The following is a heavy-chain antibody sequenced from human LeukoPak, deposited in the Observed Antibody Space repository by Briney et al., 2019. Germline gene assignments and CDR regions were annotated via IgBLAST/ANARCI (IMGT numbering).Heavy chain of an antibody. CDR3: ARDQEGFDY. CDR2: IYPRDGST. V-gene: IGHV1-46*01. J-gene: IGHJ4*02. CDR1: GYTFTSNH. Sequence: ASVKVSCKASGYTFTSNHIHWVRQAPGQGLEWMGMIYPRDGSTSYAQKFQGRVTVTRDTSTSTVHMELSGLRSEDTAVCYCARDQEGFDYWGQGTLVTVSS.